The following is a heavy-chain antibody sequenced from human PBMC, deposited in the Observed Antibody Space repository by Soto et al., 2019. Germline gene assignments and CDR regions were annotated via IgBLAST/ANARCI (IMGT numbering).Heavy chain of an antibody. CDR1: GYTFTSYA. D-gene: IGHD3-22*01. Sequence: ASVKVSCKASGYTFTSYAMHWVRQAPGQRLEWMGWINAGNGNTKYSQKFQGRVTITRDTSASTAYMELSSLRSEDTAVYYCARDSGRYYYDSSGYDYWGQGTLVTVSS. J-gene: IGHJ4*02. CDR3: ARDSGRYYYDSSGYDY. CDR2: INAGNGNT. V-gene: IGHV1-3*01.